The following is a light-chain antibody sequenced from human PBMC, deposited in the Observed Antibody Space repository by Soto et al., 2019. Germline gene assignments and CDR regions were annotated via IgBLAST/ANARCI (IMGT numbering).Light chain of an antibody. CDR2: DAF. J-gene: IGKJ4*01. CDR3: RQRYNWPLT. Sequence: TVLTQSPATLSLSPGERATLSCKASQSIGNSLGWFQQKPGQAPRLLIDDAFNRATGIPARFTGSGSGSDFTLTISSLAPEDFGVYYCRQRYNWPLTFGGGTKVEI. V-gene: IGKV3-11*01. CDR1: QSIGNS.